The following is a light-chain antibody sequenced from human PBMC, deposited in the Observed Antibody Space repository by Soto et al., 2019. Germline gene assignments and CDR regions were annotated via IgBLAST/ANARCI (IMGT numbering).Light chain of an antibody. Sequence: IVLTHSPSTLSLSPGETATLSCMASQSVSSYLAWCRQKPGQAPRLLIYGAFNRATGIPARCSGSGSGTDFTLSIFSLEPEDFAAYYCQQCSSWPHTFGQGTRLEIK. CDR3: QQCSSWPHT. J-gene: IGKJ5*01. CDR2: GAF. CDR1: QSVSSY. V-gene: IGKV3-11*01.